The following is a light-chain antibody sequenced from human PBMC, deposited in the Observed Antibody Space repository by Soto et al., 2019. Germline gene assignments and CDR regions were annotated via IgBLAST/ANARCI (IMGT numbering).Light chain of an antibody. CDR3: ASYTSQVRL. Sequence: QSALTQPASVSGSPGQSITLSCTGTSSDVGGYKYVSWYQQHPGKAPKLMLYDVTYRASGVSYRFSGSKSGNTASLTISGLQAEDEADYYCASYTSQVRLFGTGTKLTVL. CDR2: DVT. CDR1: SSDVGGYKY. J-gene: IGLJ1*01. V-gene: IGLV2-14*01.